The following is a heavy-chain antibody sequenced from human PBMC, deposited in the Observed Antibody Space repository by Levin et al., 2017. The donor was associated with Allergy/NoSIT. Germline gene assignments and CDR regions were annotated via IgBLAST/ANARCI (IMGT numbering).Heavy chain of an antibody. CDR3: VRDNIVGSDYMDG. CDR2: IWPDGNSQ. CDR1: GFTFNKCS. Sequence: PGGSLRLSCGASGFTFNKCSMHWVRQAPGKGLEWIGAIWPDGNSQFYADSVKGRFTISRDNSKNTLYVQIDSLRAEDTAIYYCVRDNIVGSDYMDGWGKGATVTVSS. V-gene: IGHV3-33*08. J-gene: IGHJ6*03. D-gene: IGHD1-26*01.